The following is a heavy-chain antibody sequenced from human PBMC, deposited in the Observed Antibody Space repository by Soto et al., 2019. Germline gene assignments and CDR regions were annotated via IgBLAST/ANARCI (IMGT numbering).Heavy chain of an antibody. CDR2: IYYSGST. Sequence: SETLSLTCTVSGGSISSYYWHWIRQSPGKGLEWIGYIYYSGSTDYNPSFKSRVTISLDTSKNQFSLNLRSVTAADTAVYYCARESGYERYFDYWGLGTLVTVSS. V-gene: IGHV4-59*01. J-gene: IGHJ4*02. D-gene: IGHD5-12*01. CDR1: GGSISSYY. CDR3: ARESGYERYFDY.